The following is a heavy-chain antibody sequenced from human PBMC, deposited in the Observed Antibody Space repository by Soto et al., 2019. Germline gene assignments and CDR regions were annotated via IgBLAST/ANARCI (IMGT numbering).Heavy chain of an antibody. CDR2: IFPDDSDT. Sequence: PGESLKISCEGSGYRFNTYWIAWVRQVPGKGLEWMGVIFPDDSDTKYSPSFQGQVSISVDKSINTAYLQWSSLKASDTAIYFCARHYDLWSGHSYYYGMDVWGQGTTVTVSS. D-gene: IGHD3-3*01. V-gene: IGHV5-51*01. J-gene: IGHJ6*02. CDR1: GYRFNTYW. CDR3: ARHYDLWSGHSYYYGMDV.